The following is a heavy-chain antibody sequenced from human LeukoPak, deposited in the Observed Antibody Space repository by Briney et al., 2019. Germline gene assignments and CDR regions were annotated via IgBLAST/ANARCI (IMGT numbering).Heavy chain of an antibody. V-gene: IGHV4-39*07. D-gene: IGHD3-22*01. CDR3: ARQRMWLPPYNWFDP. CDR2: IYYSGST. J-gene: IGHJ5*02. CDR1: GGSISSSSYY. Sequence: KASETLSLTCTVSGGSISSSSYYWGWIRQPPGKGLEWIGSIYYSGSTYYNPSLKSRVTISVDTSKNQFSLKLSSVTAADTAVYYCARQRMWLPPYNWFDPWGQGTLVTVSS.